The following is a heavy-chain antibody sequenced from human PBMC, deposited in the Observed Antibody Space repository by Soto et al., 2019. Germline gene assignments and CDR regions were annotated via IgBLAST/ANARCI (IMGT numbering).Heavy chain of an antibody. Sequence: PSETLSLTCTVSGGSISSGGYYWSWIRQHPGKGLEWIGYIYYSGSTYHNPSLKSRVTISVDTSKNQFSLKLSSVTAADTAVYYCARDGRYCSSTSCALRYYYYGMDVWGQGTTVTVSS. CDR3: ARDGRYCSSTSCALRYYYYGMDV. CDR2: IYYSGST. J-gene: IGHJ6*02. CDR1: GGSISSGGYY. D-gene: IGHD2-2*01. V-gene: IGHV4-31*03.